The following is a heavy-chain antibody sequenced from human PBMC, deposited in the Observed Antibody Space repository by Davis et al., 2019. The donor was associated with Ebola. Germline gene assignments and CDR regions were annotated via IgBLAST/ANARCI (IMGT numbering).Heavy chain of an antibody. CDR2: MNPNSGNT. CDR3: ARGGMIAAAVLYYYYGMDV. D-gene: IGHD6-13*01. Sequence: ASVKVSCKASGYTFTSYDINWVRQATGQGLEWMGWMNPNSGNTGYAQKFQGRVTMTRNTSISTAYMELSSLRSEDTAEYYCARGGMIAAAVLYYYYGMDVWGKGTTVTVSS. V-gene: IGHV1-8*01. CDR1: GYTFTSYD. J-gene: IGHJ6*04.